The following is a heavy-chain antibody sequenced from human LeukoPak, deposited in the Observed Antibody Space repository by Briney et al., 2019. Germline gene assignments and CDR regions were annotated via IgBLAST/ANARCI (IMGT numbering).Heavy chain of an antibody. J-gene: IGHJ6*03. Sequence: GGSLRLSCAASGFTFSSYAMSWVRQAPGKGLEWVSAISGSGGSTYYADSVKGRFTISRDNSKNTLYLQMNSLGAEDTAVYYCAKVPGHYYYYMDVWGKGTTVTVSS. CDR3: AKVPGHYYYYMDV. CDR1: GFTFSSYA. V-gene: IGHV3-23*01. CDR2: ISGSGGST.